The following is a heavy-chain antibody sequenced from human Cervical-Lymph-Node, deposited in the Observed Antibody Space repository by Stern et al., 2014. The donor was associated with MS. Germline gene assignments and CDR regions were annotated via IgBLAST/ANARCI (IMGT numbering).Heavy chain of an antibody. V-gene: IGHV3-23*04. CDR2: IRGSGGSR. CDR1: GLTFKKYA. Sequence: EVQLVESGGDLVQPGGSLRLSCAASGLTFKKYAMNWVRQAPGKGLEWVSTIRGSGGSRYYADSVKGRFTISRDNSENTLYLQMHSLRAEDTAIYYCAKQYFDSSGYSYYYGMDVWGQGTTVTVSS. J-gene: IGHJ6*02. D-gene: IGHD3-22*01. CDR3: AKQYFDSSGYSYYYGMDV.